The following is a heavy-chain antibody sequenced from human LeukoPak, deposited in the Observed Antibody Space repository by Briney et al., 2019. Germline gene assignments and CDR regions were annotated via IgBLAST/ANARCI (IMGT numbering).Heavy chain of an antibody. V-gene: IGHV6-1*01. Sequence: QTLSLTCAISGDSVSSNSAAWNWIRQSPSRGLEWLGRTYYRSKWYNDYAVSVKSRITINPDTSKNQFSLQLNSVTPEDTAVYYCASTTPRYNLNPFDYWGQGTLVTVSS. D-gene: IGHD1-20*01. J-gene: IGHJ4*02. CDR3: ASTTPRYNLNPFDY. CDR1: GDSVSSNSAA. CDR2: TYYRSKWYN.